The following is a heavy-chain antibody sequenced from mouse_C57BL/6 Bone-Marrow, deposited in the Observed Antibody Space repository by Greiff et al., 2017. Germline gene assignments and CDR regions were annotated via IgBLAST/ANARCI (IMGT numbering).Heavy chain of an antibody. J-gene: IGHJ2*01. V-gene: IGHV1-18*01. CDR1: RYTFPAYN. CDR2: INPNNGGT. CDR3: AREVGSSPYYFDY. Sequence: EVKLQQSGPELVKPGASVTIKKKASRYTFPAYNMDWVKQSPGTRLEWLGDINPNNGGTIYNQKFKGKATLTVDKSSSTAYMELRSLTSEDTAVYYCAREVGSSPYYFDYWGQGTTLTVSS. D-gene: IGHD1-1*01.